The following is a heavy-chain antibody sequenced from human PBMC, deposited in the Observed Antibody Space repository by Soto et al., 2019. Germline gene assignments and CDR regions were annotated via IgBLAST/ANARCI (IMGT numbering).Heavy chain of an antibody. CDR1: GYTFTGYY. CDR2: INPNSGGT. CDR3: ARDCPAAAGILGVVVHYYHGMEV. Sequence: QVQLVQSGAEVKKPGASVKVSCKASGYTFTGYYMHWVRQAPGQGRETMGWINPNSGGTNYAQKFQGRVTMTRDTSISTAYMELRRLRSTDTAVYYCARDCPAAAGILGVVVHYYHGMEVWGQGTTVTVSS. V-gene: IGHV1-2*02. D-gene: IGHD6-13*01. J-gene: IGHJ6*02.